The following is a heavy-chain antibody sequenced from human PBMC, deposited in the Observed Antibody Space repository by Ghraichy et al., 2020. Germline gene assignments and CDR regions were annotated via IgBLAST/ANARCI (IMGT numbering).Heavy chain of an antibody. CDR3: ARNATYSDFWSGYYPY. Sequence: SVKVSCKVSGGTFSSHGISWVRQAPGQGPEWMGGILPMFATPFYAPNFQGRATISVDASTTTAYMELRSLTSEDTAMYFCARNATYSDFWSGYYPYWGQGTLVTVSS. CDR1: GGTFSSHG. D-gene: IGHD3-3*01. J-gene: IGHJ4*02. V-gene: IGHV1-69*13. CDR2: ILPMFATP.